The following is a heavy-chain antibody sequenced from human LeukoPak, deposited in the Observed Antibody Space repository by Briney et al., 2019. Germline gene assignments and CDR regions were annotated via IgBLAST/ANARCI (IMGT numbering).Heavy chain of an antibody. Sequence: GGSLRLSCAASGVTFSDYWMTWVRQAPGKGLEWVANIKPDGSEKYYVDSVKGRFTISRDNAKNSLYLQMNSLRVEDTAVYYCASNLYWWSDLGYWGQGTLVTVSS. J-gene: IGHJ4*02. V-gene: IGHV3-7*01. CDR2: IKPDGSEK. D-gene: IGHD2-8*02. CDR3: ASNLYWWSDLGY. CDR1: GVTFSDYW.